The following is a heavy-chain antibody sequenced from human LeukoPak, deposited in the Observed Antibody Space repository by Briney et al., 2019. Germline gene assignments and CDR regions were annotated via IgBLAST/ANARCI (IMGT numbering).Heavy chain of an antibody. CDR1: GYTFTSYG. CDR2: ISAYTGNT. V-gene: IGHV1-18*01. J-gene: IGHJ4*02. Sequence: ASVKVSCKASGYTFTSYGISWVRQAPGQGLEWMGWISAYTGNTNYAQNFQGRVTMTTDTSTRTAYMELRSLRSDDTAVYYCARGPYDYVWGSYRTDYWGQGTLVTVSS. CDR3: ARGPYDYVWGSYRTDY. D-gene: IGHD3-16*02.